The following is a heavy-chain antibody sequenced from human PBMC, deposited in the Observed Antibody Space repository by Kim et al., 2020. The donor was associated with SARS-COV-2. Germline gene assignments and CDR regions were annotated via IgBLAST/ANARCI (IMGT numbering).Heavy chain of an antibody. Sequence: SRVTISVDTSKNQFSLKLSSVTAADTAVYYCAGLPTRIWFGLGNLYYFDYWGQGTLVTVSS. V-gene: IGHV4-31*02. D-gene: IGHD3-10*01. J-gene: IGHJ4*02. CDR3: AGLPTRIWFGLGNLYYFDY.